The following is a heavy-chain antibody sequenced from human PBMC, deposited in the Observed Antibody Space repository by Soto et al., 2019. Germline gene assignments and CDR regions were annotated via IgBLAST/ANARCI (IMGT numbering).Heavy chain of an antibody. CDR3: ASSRYYYGSGSYDYYYYYGMDV. D-gene: IGHD3-10*01. CDR1: GGSISSCY. Sequence: SETLSLTCTVSGGSISSCYWSWIRQPPGKGLEWIGYIYYSGSTNYNPSLKSRVTISVDTSKNQFSLKLSSVTAADTAVYYCASSRYYYGSGSYDYYYYYGMDVWGQGTTVTVSS. V-gene: IGHV4-59*01. J-gene: IGHJ6*02. CDR2: IYYSGST.